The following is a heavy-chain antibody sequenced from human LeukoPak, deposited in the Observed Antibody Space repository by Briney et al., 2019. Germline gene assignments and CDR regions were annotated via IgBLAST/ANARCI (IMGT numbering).Heavy chain of an antibody. V-gene: IGHV1-18*01. D-gene: IGHD1-26*01. CDR3: ARVVDGSYYDSDAFDI. CDR2: ISAYNGNT. CDR1: GYTFTSYG. Sequence: ASVKVSCKASGYTFTSYGISWVRQAPGQGLEWMGWISAYNGNTNYAQKLQGRVTMTTDTSTSTAYMELRSLRSDDTAVYYCARVVDGSYYDSDAFDIWGQGTMVTVSS. J-gene: IGHJ3*02.